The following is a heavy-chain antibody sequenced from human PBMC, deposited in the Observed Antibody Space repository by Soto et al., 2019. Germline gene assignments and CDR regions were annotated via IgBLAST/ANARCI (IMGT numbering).Heavy chain of an antibody. Sequence: GASVKVSCKASGYTVTGYDIHWVRQATGQGLEWMGWMNPTTYYADSVKGRFTISRDTSKNTLYVQMNSLRAEDTAVYYCAKVQSLIIGAFDIWGQGTMVTVSS. CDR1: GYTVTGYD. CDR2: MNPTT. D-gene: IGHD3-9*01. V-gene: IGHV1-8*01. J-gene: IGHJ3*02. CDR3: AKVQSLIIGAFDI.